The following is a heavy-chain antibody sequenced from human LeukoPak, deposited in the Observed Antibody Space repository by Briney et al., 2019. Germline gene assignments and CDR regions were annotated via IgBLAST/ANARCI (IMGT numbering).Heavy chain of an antibody. CDR2: IYYSGST. V-gene: IGHV4-30-4*01. CDR1: GGSISSGDYY. Sequence: PSETLSLTCNVSGGSISSGDYYWSWIRQPPGKGLEWIGYIYYSGSTYYNPSLKSRVTISVDTAKNQFSLKLSSVTAADTAVYYCARADYLYYYYYGMDFWGKGTTVTVSS. J-gene: IGHJ6*04. D-gene: IGHD4-11*01. CDR3: ARADYLYYYYYGMDF.